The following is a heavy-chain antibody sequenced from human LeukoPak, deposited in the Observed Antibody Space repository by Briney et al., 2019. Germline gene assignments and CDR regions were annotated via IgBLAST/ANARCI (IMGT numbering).Heavy chain of an antibody. CDR1: GFTFSNYG. Sequence: GGSLRLSCAASGFTFSNYGMSWVRQAPGKGLEWVSGVSGSGGSTSYADSVKGRFTISRDNSKSTLYLQMNTLRAEDTAVYYCAKVVVGTPYYFDYWGQGTLVTVSS. D-gene: IGHD1-26*01. J-gene: IGHJ4*02. CDR2: VSGSGGST. CDR3: AKVVVGTPYYFDY. V-gene: IGHV3-23*01.